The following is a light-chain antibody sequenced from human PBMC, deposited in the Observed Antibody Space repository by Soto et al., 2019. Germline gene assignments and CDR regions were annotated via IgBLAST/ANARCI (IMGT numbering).Light chain of an antibody. Sequence: QSVLTQPASVSGSPGQSITISCTGTSSDVGAYNYVSWYQHHPGKAPKLMIYDVSHRPSGVSHRFSGSKSGNPAYLTISGLQAEDEADYYCGSYAASTTYVFGSATK. CDR3: GSYAASTTYV. CDR1: SSDVGAYNY. V-gene: IGLV2-14*01. J-gene: IGLJ1*01. CDR2: DVS.